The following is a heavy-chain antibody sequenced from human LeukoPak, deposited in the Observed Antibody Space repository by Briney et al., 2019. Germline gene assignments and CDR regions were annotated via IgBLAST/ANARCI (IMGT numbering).Heavy chain of an antibody. CDR1: GFTFSDYA. V-gene: IGHV3-49*03. CDR2: IRGTTYGGPT. J-gene: IGHJ4*02. Sequence: QPGRSLRLSCTASGFTFSDYAMSWFRQAPGRGLEWIGFIRGTTYGGPTQYAASVKGRFTISRDDSKSIAYLQMNGLKTEDTAVYYCAKTEYSNGYYLGGRTVDYWGRGTLVTVSS. D-gene: IGHD2/OR15-2a*01. CDR3: AKTEYSNGYYLGGRTVDY.